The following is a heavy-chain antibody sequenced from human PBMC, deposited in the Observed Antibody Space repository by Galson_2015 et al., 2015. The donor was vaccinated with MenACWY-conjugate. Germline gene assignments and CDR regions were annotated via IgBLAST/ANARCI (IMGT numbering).Heavy chain of an antibody. CDR1: GDTFTSSV. Sequence: SVKVSCKASGDTFTSSVITWGRQSPGQGLEWVGSVIPVLGTVKYAHKFQGRVTLTADESTSTAYMDLSSLRFADTAVYYCATAARVPFFEQWLYNFDYWGQGTLVTVSS. CDR2: VIPVLGTV. D-gene: IGHD6-19*01. CDR3: ATAARVPFFEQWLYNFDY. V-gene: IGHV1-69*11. J-gene: IGHJ4*02.